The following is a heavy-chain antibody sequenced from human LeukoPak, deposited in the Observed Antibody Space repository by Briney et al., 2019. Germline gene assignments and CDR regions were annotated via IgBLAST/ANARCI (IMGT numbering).Heavy chain of an antibody. J-gene: IGHJ6*03. Sequence: GGSLRLSCAASGFTVSSNYMSWVRQAPGEGLEWVSVTYSGGRTYYADSVKGRFTISRDNSKNTLYLQMNSLRAEDTAVYYCARVGSAAGRYYYYMDVWGKGTTVTVSS. CDR3: ARVGSAAGRYYYYMDV. CDR2: TYSGGRT. V-gene: IGHV3-53*01. CDR1: GFTVSSNY. D-gene: IGHD6-13*01.